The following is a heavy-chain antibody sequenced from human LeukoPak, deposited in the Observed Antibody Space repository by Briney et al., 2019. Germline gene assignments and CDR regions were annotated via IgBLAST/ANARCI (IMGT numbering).Heavy chain of an antibody. V-gene: IGHV1-18*01. CDR1: GYTFTRYG. Sequence: ASVKDSCKASGYTFTRYGISCVRQPPGKGLEWMGLISAYNGNTNYAQKLQGRVTMTTDTSTSTAYMELRSLRSDDTAVYYCARGIVLMVYTSPLGYWGQGTLVTVSS. J-gene: IGHJ4*02. D-gene: IGHD2-8*01. CDR2: ISAYNGNT. CDR3: ARGIVLMVYTSPLGY.